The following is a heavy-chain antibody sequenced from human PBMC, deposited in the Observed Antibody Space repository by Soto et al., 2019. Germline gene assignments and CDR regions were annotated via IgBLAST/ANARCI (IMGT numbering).Heavy chain of an antibody. D-gene: IGHD3-16*02. CDR3: AREVYVWGSYRYARVAFDI. Sequence: SETLSLTCAVSGGSISYYYWSWIRQPPGKGLEWIGEIDQSGTTNYNPSLKSRATISVDTSKKQFSLKLSSVTAADTAAYYCAREVYVWGSYRYARVAFDIWGRGTVVTVSS. V-gene: IGHV4-34*01. CDR2: IDQSGTT. CDR1: GGSISYYY. J-gene: IGHJ3*02.